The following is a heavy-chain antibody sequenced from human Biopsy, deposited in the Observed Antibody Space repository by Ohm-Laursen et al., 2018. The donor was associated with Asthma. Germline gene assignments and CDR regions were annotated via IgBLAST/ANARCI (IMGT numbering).Heavy chain of an antibody. CDR3: PKDVFPGWEVRRGPDY. CDR1: GFTFRNFG. V-gene: IGHV3-30*18. J-gene: IGHJ4*02. CDR2: ISSDVRE. D-gene: IGHD1-26*01. Sequence: SLRLSCKASGFTFRNFGMHWVRQAPGKGLEWVALISSDVREWYADSVKGRFTISRDNSKNTMYLEMNSLRAEDTAVYYCPKDVFPGWEVRRGPDYWGQGTLVTVSA.